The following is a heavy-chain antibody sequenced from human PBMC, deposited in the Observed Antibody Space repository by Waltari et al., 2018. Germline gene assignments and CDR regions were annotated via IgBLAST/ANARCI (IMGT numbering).Heavy chain of an antibody. Sequence: QVQLQQWGAGLLKPSETLSLTCAVYGGSFSGYYWSWIRQPPGKGLELIGEITRIGSTTYNPSLKSLVTISLDTSKNQFSLKLISVTAAETAVYYCARRQQWLVRYSWYYYYMYVWGKGTTVTVSS. D-gene: IGHD6-19*01. CDR3: ARRQQWLVRYSWYYYYMYV. CDR1: GGSFSGYY. V-gene: IGHV4-34*01. CDR2: ITRIGST. J-gene: IGHJ6*03.